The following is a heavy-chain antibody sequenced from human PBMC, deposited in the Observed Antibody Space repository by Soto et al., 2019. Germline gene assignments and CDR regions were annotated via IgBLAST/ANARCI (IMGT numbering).Heavy chain of an antibody. Sequence: GGSLRLSCAASGFTFSSYAMHWVRQAPGKGLEYVSAISSNGGSTYYANSVKGRFTISRDNSKNTLYLQMGSLRAEDMAVYYCARALVAAAELDYWGQGTLVTVSS. V-gene: IGHV3-64*01. CDR1: GFTFSSYA. D-gene: IGHD6-13*01. CDR3: ARALVAAAELDY. J-gene: IGHJ4*02. CDR2: ISSNGGST.